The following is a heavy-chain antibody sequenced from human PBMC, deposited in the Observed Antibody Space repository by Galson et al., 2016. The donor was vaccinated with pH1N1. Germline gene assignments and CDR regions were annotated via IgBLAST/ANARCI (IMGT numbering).Heavy chain of an antibody. J-gene: IGHJ6*02. Sequence: SVKVSCKASGYTFTNYAMNWVRQAPGQGLEWMGWINTNTGNPTYAQGFTGRFVFSLDTSVSMAYLQISSLKAEDTAVYYCARSYCSSTSCYGGSYYYYGMDVWGQGTTVTVS. CDR2: INTNTGNP. CDR1: GYTFTNYA. V-gene: IGHV7-4-1*04. CDR3: ARSYCSSTSCYGGSYYYYGMDV. D-gene: IGHD2-2*01.